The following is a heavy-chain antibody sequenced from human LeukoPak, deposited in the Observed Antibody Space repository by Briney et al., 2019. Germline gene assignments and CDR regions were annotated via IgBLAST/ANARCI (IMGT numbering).Heavy chain of an antibody. J-gene: IGHJ4*02. CDR2: ISNNGGRT. Sequence: GGSLRLSCAGSGFSFSSNTMSWVRQAPGRGLEWVSAISNNGGRTDYADSVKGRFTISRDNSKSTLYLHMDSLRAEDTAVYYCARDRGHSGYDLYDYWGQGTLVTVSS. CDR3: ARDRGHSGYDLYDY. D-gene: IGHD5-12*01. V-gene: IGHV3-23*01. CDR1: GFSFSSNT.